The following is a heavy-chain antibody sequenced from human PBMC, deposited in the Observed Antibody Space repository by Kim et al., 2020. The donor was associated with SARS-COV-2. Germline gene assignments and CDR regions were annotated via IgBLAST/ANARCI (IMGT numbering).Heavy chain of an antibody. V-gene: IGHV3-33*01. CDR2: IWYDGINK. CDR3: ARDSGYSSGWLDY. Sequence: GGSLRLSCAASGFTFSSYGMHWVRQAPGKGLEWVAVIWYDGINKYYADSVKGRFTISRDNSKNTLYLQMNSLRAEDTAAYYCARDSGYSSGWLDYWGQGTLVTVSS. CDR1: GFTFSSYG. J-gene: IGHJ4*02. D-gene: IGHD6-19*01.